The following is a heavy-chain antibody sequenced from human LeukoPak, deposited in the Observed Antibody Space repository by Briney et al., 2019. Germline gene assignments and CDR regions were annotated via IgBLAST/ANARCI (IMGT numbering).Heavy chain of an antibody. CDR3: AREGDSPLDY. J-gene: IGHJ4*02. D-gene: IGHD5-18*01. CDR1: GFTFSSYA. Sequence: PGGSLRLTCAASGFTFSSYAMHWVRQAPGKGLEWVAVIPYDGSNKYYADSVKGRFTISRDNSKNTLYLQMNSLRAEDTAVYYCAREGDSPLDYWGQGTLVTVSS. CDR2: IPYDGSNK. V-gene: IGHV3-30*01.